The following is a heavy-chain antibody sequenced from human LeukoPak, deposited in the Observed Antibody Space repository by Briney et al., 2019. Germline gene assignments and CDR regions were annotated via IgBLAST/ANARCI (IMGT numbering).Heavy chain of an antibody. D-gene: IGHD3-16*02. J-gene: IGHJ4*02. V-gene: IGHV3-7*01. CDR2: IKQDGTEK. Sequence: GGSLRLSCAASGFTFSTYWMTWVRQAPGKGLEWVANIKQDGTEKYYVDSVKGRFTISRDNAKNSLYLQMNSLRAEDTAVYYCARDAHDYVWGSYRPLGYWGQGTLVTVSS. CDR3: ARDAHDYVWGSYRPLGY. CDR1: GFTFSTYW.